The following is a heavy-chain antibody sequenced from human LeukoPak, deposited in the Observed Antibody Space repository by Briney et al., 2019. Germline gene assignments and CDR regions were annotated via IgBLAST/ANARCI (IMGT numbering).Heavy chain of an antibody. CDR2: IKSNSDGGTT. J-gene: IGHJ4*02. CDR3: STLLH. Sequence: GGSLRLSCAASGFTFINAWMNWVRQAPGKGLEWVGRIKSNSDGGTTDYAAPVKGRFTISRDDSKHTVYLQMDSLKIEDTAVYYCSTLLHWGQGALVTVSS. V-gene: IGHV3-15*07. CDR1: GFTFINAW.